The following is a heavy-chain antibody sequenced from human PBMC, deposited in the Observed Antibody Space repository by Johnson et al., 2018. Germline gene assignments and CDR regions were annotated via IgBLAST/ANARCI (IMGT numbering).Heavy chain of an antibody. CDR1: GFIFSNSG. CDR2: ISLDGSRK. V-gene: IGHV3-30*18. Sequence: QVQLQESGGGVVEPGRSLRLSCEASGFIFSNSGMYWVRQAPGKGLEWVAGISLDGSRKYYGDLVRGRFTISRDNSVSPQSQEMNSLGVEDTAVYCCAKDRQGFVRMTFGGLIVTQPHMDVWGKGTAVTVSS. D-gene: IGHD3-16*02. CDR3: AKDRQGFVRMTFGGLIVTQPHMDV. J-gene: IGHJ6*03.